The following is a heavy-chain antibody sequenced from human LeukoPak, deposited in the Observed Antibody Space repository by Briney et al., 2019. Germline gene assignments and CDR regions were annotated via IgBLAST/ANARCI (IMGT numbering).Heavy chain of an antibody. V-gene: IGHV1-69*04. CDR2: IIPIFGIA. J-gene: IGHJ4*02. CDR3: ARDRSQYSSGRYSYFDY. Sequence: ASVKVSCKASGGTFSSYAISWVRQAPGQGLEWMGRIIPIFGIANYAQKFQGRVTITADKSTSTAYMELSSLRSEDTAVYYCARDRSQYSSGRYSYFDYWGQGTLVTVSS. CDR1: GGTFSSYA. D-gene: IGHD6-19*01.